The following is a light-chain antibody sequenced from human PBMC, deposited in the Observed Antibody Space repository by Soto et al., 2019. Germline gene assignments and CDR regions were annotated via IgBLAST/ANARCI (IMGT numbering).Light chain of an antibody. CDR3: KQSHNWPLT. CDR1: QSISTE. V-gene: IGKV3-15*01. CDR2: SAS. J-gene: IGKJ2*01. Sequence: ELAMTQSPATLSVSPGERATLACRASQSISTELAWYQQLPGQPPRLLIYSASTRATGGPTRFAGSGSGSEFPLTISALQYEDFAMYYCKQSHNWPLTYGQGTRLEI.